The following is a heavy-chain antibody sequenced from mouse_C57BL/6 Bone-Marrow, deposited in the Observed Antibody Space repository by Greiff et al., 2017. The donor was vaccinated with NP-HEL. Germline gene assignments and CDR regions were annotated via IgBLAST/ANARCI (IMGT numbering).Heavy chain of an antibody. J-gene: IGHJ4*01. CDR1: GYTFTSYW. V-gene: IGHV1-50*01. CDR2: IDPSDSYT. Sequence: QVQLKQPGAELVKPGASVKLSCKASGYTFTSYWMQWVKQRPGQGLEWIGEIDPSDSYTNYNQKFKGKATLTVDTSSSTAYMQLSSLTSEDSAVYYCAEGGDAMDYWGQGTSVTDSS. CDR3: AEGGDAMDY.